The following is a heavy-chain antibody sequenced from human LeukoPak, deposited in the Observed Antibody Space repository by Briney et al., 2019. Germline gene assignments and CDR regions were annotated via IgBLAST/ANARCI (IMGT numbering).Heavy chain of an antibody. D-gene: IGHD5-12*01. CDR1: GFTVSNDY. V-gene: IGHV3-53*01. CDR3: ARKQWLRFSGQYGLDV. Sequence: GGSLRLSCAASGFTVSNDYMSWVRQAPGKGLEWVSVIYSGGSTYYANSVKGRFTISRDNSKNTLYLQMNSLGAEDTAVYYCARKQWLRFSGQYGLDVWGQGTTVIVSS. J-gene: IGHJ6*02. CDR2: IYSGGST.